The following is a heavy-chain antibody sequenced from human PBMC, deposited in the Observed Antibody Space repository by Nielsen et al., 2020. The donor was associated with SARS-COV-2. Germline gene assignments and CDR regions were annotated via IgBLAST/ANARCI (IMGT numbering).Heavy chain of an antibody. J-gene: IGHJ4*02. CDR1: GFTFSTSN. CDR3: ARGILGHFDS. Sequence: GESLKISCAASGFTFSTSNMHWVRQAPGKGLEWVSYISASRTSIYYADSVKGRFTISRDNAMDSLFLQMNSLSAEDTAVYYCARGILGHFDSWGQGTLVTVSS. V-gene: IGHV3-48*01. CDR2: ISASRTSI. D-gene: IGHD3-9*01.